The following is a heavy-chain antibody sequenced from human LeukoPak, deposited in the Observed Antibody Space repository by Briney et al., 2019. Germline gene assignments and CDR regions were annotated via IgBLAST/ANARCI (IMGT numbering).Heavy chain of an antibody. CDR2: ISGSGGST. Sequence: PGGSLRLSCAASGFTFSSYGMSWVRQAPGKGLEWVSAISGSGGSTYYADSVKGRFTISRDNSKNTLYLQMNSLRAEDTAIYYCAKGRIAAAHYYGMDVWGQGTTVTVSS. V-gene: IGHV3-23*01. D-gene: IGHD6-25*01. CDR1: GFTFSSYG. CDR3: AKGRIAAAHYYGMDV. J-gene: IGHJ6*02.